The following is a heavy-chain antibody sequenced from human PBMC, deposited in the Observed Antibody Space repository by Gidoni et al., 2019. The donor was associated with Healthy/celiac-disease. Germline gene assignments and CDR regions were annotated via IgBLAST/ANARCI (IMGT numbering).Heavy chain of an antibody. CDR2: ISGSGGST. J-gene: IGHJ3*02. Sequence: EVQLLESGGGLVQPGWSLRLSCAASGLPFSSYAMSWVRQAPGKGLEWVSAISGSGGSTYYADSVKGRFTISRDKSKNTLYLQMNSLRAEDTAVYYCAKPNIVVVPAAMVLGAFDIWGQGTMVTVSS. CDR1: GLPFSSYA. CDR3: AKPNIVVVPAAMVLGAFDI. V-gene: IGHV3-23*01. D-gene: IGHD2-2*01.